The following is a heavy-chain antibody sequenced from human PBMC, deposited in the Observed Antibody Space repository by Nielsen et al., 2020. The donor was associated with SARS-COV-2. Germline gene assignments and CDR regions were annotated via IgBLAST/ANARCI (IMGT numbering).Heavy chain of an antibody. CDR1: GYTFTDYF. J-gene: IGHJ5*02. Sequence: ASMKVSCKASGYTFTDYFIHWVRQAPGQGLEWMGRINPNSGDTTYAQTFHGRVTMTRDTSMNTAYMELSRLRSDDTAMYYCARDVRSRRCLECRWFDLWGQGTPVTVSS. CDR3: ARDVRSRRCLECRWFDL. CDR2: INPNSGDT. V-gene: IGHV1-2*06. D-gene: IGHD3-3*01.